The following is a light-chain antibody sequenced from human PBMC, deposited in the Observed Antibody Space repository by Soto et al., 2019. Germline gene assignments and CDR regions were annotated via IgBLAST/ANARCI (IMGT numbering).Light chain of an antibody. Sequence: DTQMTQSPSSLSASVGDRITITCRASQDISNYLAWYQQKPGKVPKLLIYSASTLQSGVPSRFSGSGSGTDFTLTISSLQPEDVATYFCQKYNSALTFGQGTKVDI. V-gene: IGKV1-27*01. J-gene: IGKJ1*01. CDR1: QDISNY. CDR2: SAS. CDR3: QKYNSALT.